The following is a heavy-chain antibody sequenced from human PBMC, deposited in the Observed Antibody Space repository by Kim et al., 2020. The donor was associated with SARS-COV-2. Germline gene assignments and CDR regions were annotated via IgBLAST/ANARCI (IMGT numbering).Heavy chain of an antibody. V-gene: IGHV1-46*01. CDR3: ARDLNIVVVPAAMSPSKGPEYYYGMDV. CDR1: GYTFTSYY. Sequence: ASVKVSCKASGYTFTSYYMHWVRQAPGQGLEWMGIINPSGGSTSYAQKFQGRVTMTRDTSTSTVYMELSSLRSEDTAVYYCARDLNIVVVPAAMSPSKGPEYYYGMDVWGQGTKVTVSS. CDR2: INPSGGST. D-gene: IGHD2-2*01. J-gene: IGHJ6*02.